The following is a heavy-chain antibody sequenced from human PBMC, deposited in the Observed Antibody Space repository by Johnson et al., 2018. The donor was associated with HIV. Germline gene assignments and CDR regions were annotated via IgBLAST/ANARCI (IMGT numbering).Heavy chain of an antibody. CDR3: AKDKDAFDI. Sequence: VQLVESVGVAIQPGGSLRLSCAASGFAFDDYAMHWVRQAPGKGLEWVSLITWDGDSTYYADFVKGRFTISRDISKNSLYLQMNSLRAEDTAWYYCAKDKDAFDIWGQGTMVTVSS. V-gene: IGHV3-43D*03. CDR2: ITWDGDST. CDR1: GFAFDDYA. J-gene: IGHJ3*02.